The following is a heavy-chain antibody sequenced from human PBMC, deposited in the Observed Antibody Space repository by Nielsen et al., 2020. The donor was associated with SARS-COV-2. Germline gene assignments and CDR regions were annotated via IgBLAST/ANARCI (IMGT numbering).Heavy chain of an antibody. Sequence: SLKISCAASGFTFDDYAMHWVRQAPGKGLEWVSGISWNSGSIGYADSVKGRFTISRDNAKNTLYLQMNSLRAEDTAVYYCARDTVDDAFDIWGQGTMVTVSS. CDR1: GFTFDDYA. V-gene: IGHV3-9*01. J-gene: IGHJ3*02. CDR2: ISWNSGSI. CDR3: ARDTVDDAFDI.